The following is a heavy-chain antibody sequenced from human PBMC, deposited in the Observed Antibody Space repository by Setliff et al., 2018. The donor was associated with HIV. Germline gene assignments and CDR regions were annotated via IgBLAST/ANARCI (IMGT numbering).Heavy chain of an antibody. CDR3: ANYDSSGYYYGGQYFQH. CDR2: IIPILGVA. CDR1: GGTFSSYA. Sequence: SVKVSCKASGGTFSSYAINWVRQAPGQGLEWMGGIIPILGVADYAQRFQGRVTITADESTSTAYMELSSLRSEDTAVYYCANYDSSGYYYGGQYFQHWGQGTLVTVSS. D-gene: IGHD3-22*01. V-gene: IGHV1-69*10. J-gene: IGHJ1*01.